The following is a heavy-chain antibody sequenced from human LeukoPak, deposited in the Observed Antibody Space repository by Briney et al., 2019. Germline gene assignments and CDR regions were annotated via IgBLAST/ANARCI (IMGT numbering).Heavy chain of an antibody. D-gene: IGHD3-10*01. J-gene: IGHJ6*02. CDR3: ARSTAMVRGVSSYYYGMDL. V-gene: IGHV1-69*13. CDR2: IIPIFGTA. CDR1: GYTFTGHY. Sequence: SVKVSCKASGYTFTGHYMHWVRQAPGQGLEWMGGIIPIFGTANYAQKFQGRVTITADESTSTAYMELSSLRSEDTAVYYCARSTAMVRGVSSYYYGMDLWGQGTTVPVSS.